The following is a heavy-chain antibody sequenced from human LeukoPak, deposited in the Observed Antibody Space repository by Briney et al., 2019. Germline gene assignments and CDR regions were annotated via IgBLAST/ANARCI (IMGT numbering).Heavy chain of an antibody. CDR3: ARGWEENYSNSDGWFDP. Sequence: ASVKVSCKASGYTFTSYDINWVRQATGQGLEWMGWMNPNSGNTGYAQKFQGRVTITRNTSISTAYMELSSLRSEDTAVYYCARGWEENYSNSDGWFDPWGQGTLVTVSS. CDR1: GYTFTSYD. D-gene: IGHD4-11*01. CDR2: MNPNSGNT. V-gene: IGHV1-8*03. J-gene: IGHJ5*02.